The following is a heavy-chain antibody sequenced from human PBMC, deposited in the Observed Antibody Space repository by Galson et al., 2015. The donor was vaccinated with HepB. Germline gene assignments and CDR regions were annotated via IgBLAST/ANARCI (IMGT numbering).Heavy chain of an antibody. D-gene: IGHD3-3*01. J-gene: IGHJ3*02. CDR1: GFTFSSYS. Sequence: SLRLSCAASGFTFSSYSMNWVRQAPGKGLEWVSYISSSSSTIYYADSVKGRFTISRDNAKNSLYLQMNSLRDEDTAVYYCAREGHYDFWSGLSIWGQGTMVTVSS. V-gene: IGHV3-48*02. CDR2: ISSSSSTI. CDR3: AREGHYDFWSGLSI.